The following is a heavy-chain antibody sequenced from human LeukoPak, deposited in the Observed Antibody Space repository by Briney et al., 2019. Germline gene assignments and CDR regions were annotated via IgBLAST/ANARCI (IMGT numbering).Heavy chain of an antibody. J-gene: IGHJ4*02. D-gene: IGHD3-22*01. V-gene: IGHV3-53*01. CDR2: IYSGGNT. Sequence: GGSLRLSCAASGFTFSNYWMSWVRQAPGKGLEWVSFIYSGGNTYYADSGEGRFTISRDNSKNTVHLQMNSLRAEDTAMYYCARRAGDYSHPYDYWGQGTLVTVSS. CDR3: ARRAGDYSHPYDY. CDR1: GFTFSNYW.